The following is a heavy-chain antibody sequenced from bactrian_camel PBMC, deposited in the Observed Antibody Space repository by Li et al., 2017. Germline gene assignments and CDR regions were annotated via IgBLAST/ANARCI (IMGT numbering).Heavy chain of an antibody. V-gene: IGHV3S63*01. J-gene: IGHJ4*01. D-gene: IGHD7*01. CDR2: IYTYDGSI. CDR3: AVGWIGGGCSFAGEDYNY. CDR1: AYTLRYYC. Sequence: VQLVESGGGSVQAGGSLRVSCAASAYTLRYYCMGWFRQAPGKEREGVASIYTYDGSIEYADSVKGRFTISQDNAKNTVYLQMNSLTPDDTAMYYCAVGWIGGGCSFAGEDYNYWGQGTQVTVS.